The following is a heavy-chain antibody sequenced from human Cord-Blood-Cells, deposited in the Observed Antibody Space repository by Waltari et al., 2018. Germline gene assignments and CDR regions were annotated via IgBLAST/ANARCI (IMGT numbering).Heavy chain of an antibody. CDR1: WFTVSSNY. D-gene: IGHD1-26*01. CDR2: IYSGGST. V-gene: IGHV3-53*02. J-gene: IGHJ4*02. Sequence: EVQLVETGGVLIQPGGSLRLSCAASWFTVSSNYISWVRQAPGKGLEWVSVIYSGGSTYYADSVKGRFTISRDNSKNTLYLQMNSLRAEDTAVYYCAREVPSGSYDYWGQGTLVTVSS. CDR3: AREVPSGSYDY.